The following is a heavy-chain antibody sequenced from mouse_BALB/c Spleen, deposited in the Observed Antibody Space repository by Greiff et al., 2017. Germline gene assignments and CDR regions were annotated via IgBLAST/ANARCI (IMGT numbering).Heavy chain of an antibody. CDR1: GFSLTGYG. Sequence: QVQLKESGPGLAAPSQSLSITCTVSGFSLTGYGVNWVRQPPGKGLEWLGMIWGDGSTDYNSALKSRLSISKDNSKSQVFLKMNSLQTDDTARYYCARGGIYYYDYFDYWGQGTTLTVSS. J-gene: IGHJ2*01. D-gene: IGHD1-1*01. CDR3: ARGGIYYYDYFDY. CDR2: IWGDGST. V-gene: IGHV2-6-7*01.